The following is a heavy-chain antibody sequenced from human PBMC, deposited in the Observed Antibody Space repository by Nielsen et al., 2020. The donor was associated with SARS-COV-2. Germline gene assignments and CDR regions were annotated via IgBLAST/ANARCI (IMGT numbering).Heavy chain of an antibody. CDR1: GFTFSASW. J-gene: IGHJ4*02. CDR3: KSEGN. Sequence: GESLKISCAASGFTFSASWMAWVRQAPGKGLEWLSNIRPDGTGANYVDSVKGRFTISRDNAKNLLYLQMGSLRADDTAVYFCKSEGNWGQGTLDTVSS. V-gene: IGHV3-7*03. CDR2: IRPDGTGA.